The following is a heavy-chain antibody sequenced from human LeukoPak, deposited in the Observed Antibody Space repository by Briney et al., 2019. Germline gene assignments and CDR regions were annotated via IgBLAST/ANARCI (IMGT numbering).Heavy chain of an antibody. Sequence: GGSLRLSCATSGFTFSTFWMHWVRQAPGKGLVWVSRIGSDGSNTNYADSVKGRFTISRDNSKNTLYLQMNSLRADDTALYYCAKDPTYWGQGTLVTVSS. CDR2: IGSDGSNT. J-gene: IGHJ4*02. CDR1: GFTFSTFW. D-gene: IGHD2-15*01. V-gene: IGHV3-74*01. CDR3: AKDPTY.